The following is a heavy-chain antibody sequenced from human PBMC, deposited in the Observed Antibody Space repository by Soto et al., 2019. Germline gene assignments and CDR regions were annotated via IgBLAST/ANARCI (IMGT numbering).Heavy chain of an antibody. D-gene: IGHD5-12*01. CDR3: VRDRGYSGYDN. J-gene: IGHJ4*02. V-gene: IGHV3-74*01. Sequence: EVQLVESGGGSVQPGGSLRLSCAASGFTFRAYWMHWVRQAPGKGLVWVARINTDGSSTTYADSVKGRFTISRDARNTFFLQMNSLKAEDTAVYYCVRDRGYSGYDNWGQGTLVAVSS. CDR2: INTDGSST. CDR1: GFTFRAYW.